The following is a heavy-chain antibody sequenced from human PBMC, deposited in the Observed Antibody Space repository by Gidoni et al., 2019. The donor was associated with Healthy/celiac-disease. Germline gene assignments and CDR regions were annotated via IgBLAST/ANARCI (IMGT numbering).Heavy chain of an antibody. V-gene: IGHV4-31*03. Sequence: QVQLQESGPGLVKPSQTLSLTCTVSGGSISSGGYYWSWIRQHPGKGLEWIGYIYYSGSTYYNPSLKSRVTISVDTSKNQFSLKLSSVTAADTAVYYCARDVEERAYGDYGNWYFDLWGRGTLVTVSS. J-gene: IGHJ2*01. D-gene: IGHD4-17*01. CDR2: IYYSGST. CDR1: GGSISSGGYY. CDR3: ARDVEERAYGDYGNWYFDL.